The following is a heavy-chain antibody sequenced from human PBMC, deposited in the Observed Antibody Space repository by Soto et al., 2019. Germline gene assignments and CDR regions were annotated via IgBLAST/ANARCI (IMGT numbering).Heavy chain of an antibody. CDR3: ATSRGYCSGGSCHYAALDI. CDR2: IYYSGST. Sequence: SETLSLTCTVSGGSISSYYWSWIRQPPGKGLEWIGYIYYSGSTNYNPSLKSRVTISVDTSKNQFSLKLSSVAAADTAVYYCATSRGYCSGGSCHYAALDIWGQGTMVTVSS. D-gene: IGHD2-15*01. J-gene: IGHJ3*02. CDR1: GGSISSYY. V-gene: IGHV4-59*01.